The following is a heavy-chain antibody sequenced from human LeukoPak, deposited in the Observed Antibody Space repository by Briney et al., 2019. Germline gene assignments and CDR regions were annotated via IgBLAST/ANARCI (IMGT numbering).Heavy chain of an antibody. V-gene: IGHV1-8*01. CDR2: MSPNSGNT. D-gene: IGHD5-18*01. CDR1: GYTFTSFD. Sequence: ASVKVSCKASGYTFTSFDIFWVRQATGQGLEWMGWMSPNSGNTGSAQKFQGRVTFTRDTSISTSFMELSSLRSEDTAIYYCARGRPDTSVPRTYYMDVWGKGTTVTVSS. J-gene: IGHJ6*03. CDR3: ARGRPDTSVPRTYYMDV.